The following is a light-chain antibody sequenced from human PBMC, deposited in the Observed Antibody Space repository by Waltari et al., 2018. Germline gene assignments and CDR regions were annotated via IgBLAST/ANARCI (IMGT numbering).Light chain of an antibody. J-gene: IGKJ2*01. CDR1: QSVSTN. Sequence: EIVMTQSPAILSASPGERATLSCRASQSVSTNLAWYQQKPGQAPRLLIQGASTRAPGIHDRFSGSGSGTDCSLTISSLQPEDFATYYCQHSYTTAYTFGQGTKLEIK. V-gene: IGKV3D-15*01. CDR3: QHSYTTAYT. CDR2: GAS.